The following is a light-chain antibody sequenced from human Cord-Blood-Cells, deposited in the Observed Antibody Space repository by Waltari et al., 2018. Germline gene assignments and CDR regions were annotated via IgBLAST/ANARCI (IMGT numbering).Light chain of an antibody. CDR3: QQYGSSPYT. CDR2: GAS. J-gene: IGKJ2*01. Sequence: EILLPQSPGPLSLSPGETATLSCRASQRVSSSYLAWYQQKPGQAPRLLIYGASSRATGIPDRFSGSGSGTDFTLTISRLEPEDFAVYYCQQYGSSPYTFGQGTKLEIK. CDR1: QRVSSSY. V-gene: IGKV3-20*01.